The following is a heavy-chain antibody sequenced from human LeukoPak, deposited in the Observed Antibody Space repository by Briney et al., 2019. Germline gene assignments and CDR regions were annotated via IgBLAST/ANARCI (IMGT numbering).Heavy chain of an antibody. CDR1: GYTFTSYA. Sequence: GASVKVSCKASGYTFTSYAMHWVRQAPGQRLEWMGWINAGNGNTKYSQKFQGRVTMTRDTSISTAYMELSRLRSDDTAVYYCASIDTYSSSSVDYWGQGTLVTVSS. D-gene: IGHD6-6*01. CDR3: ASIDTYSSSSVDY. V-gene: IGHV1-3*01. J-gene: IGHJ4*02. CDR2: INAGNGNT.